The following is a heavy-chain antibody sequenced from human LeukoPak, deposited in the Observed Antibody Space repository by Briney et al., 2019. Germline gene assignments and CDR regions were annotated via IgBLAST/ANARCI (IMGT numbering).Heavy chain of an antibody. J-gene: IGHJ4*02. CDR2: IYRDGDT. D-gene: IGHD4-17*01. Sequence: GGSLRLSCAASGFTVSSNYMSWVRQAPGKGLEWVSVIYRDGDTDYADSVRGRFTISRDNSKNTLYLQMNSLRAEDTAVYYCARGRPGHGDYDYWGQGTLVTVSS. CDR1: GFTVSSNY. V-gene: IGHV3-53*01. CDR3: ARGRPGHGDYDY.